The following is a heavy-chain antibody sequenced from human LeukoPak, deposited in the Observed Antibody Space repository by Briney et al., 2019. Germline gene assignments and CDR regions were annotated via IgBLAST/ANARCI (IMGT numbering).Heavy chain of an antibody. Sequence: SVKVSCKASGGTFSSYAISWVRQAPGEGGEGMGRIITIFGTANYAQKFQGRDTITTEESTSTAYMELSSLRSEDTAVYYCATSPPFRGFDYWGQGTLVTVSS. CDR3: ATSPPFRGFDY. V-gene: IGHV1-69*05. CDR2: IITIFGTA. CDR1: GGTFSSYA. J-gene: IGHJ4*02.